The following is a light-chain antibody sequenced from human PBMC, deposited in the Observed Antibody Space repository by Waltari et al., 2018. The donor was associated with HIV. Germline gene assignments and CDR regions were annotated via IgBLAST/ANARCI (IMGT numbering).Light chain of an antibody. J-gene: IGLJ3*02. Sequence: SSELTQPPSVSVSPGQTARITCSGDQLPKQYVCLYQERPGRAPLLVIFKDRERPSAIPDRFSGSRSGTTVTLTISGVQADDEADYYCQSADSSGSSWVFGGGTKLTV. CDR1: QLPKQY. CDR3: QSADSSGSSWV. V-gene: IGLV3-25*03. CDR2: KDR.